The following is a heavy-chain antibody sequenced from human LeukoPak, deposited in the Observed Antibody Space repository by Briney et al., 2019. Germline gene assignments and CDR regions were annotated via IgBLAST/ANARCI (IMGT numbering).Heavy chain of an antibody. D-gene: IGHD2-8*01. J-gene: IGHJ5*02. CDR2: INPSGGST. CDR3: AREGYCTNGVCSRGNWFDP. Sequence: ASVKVSCKASGYTFTSYYMHWVRQAPGQGLEWMGIINPSGGSTSYAQKFQGGVTMTRDTSTSTVYMELSSLRSEDTAVYYCAREGYCTNGVCSRGNWFDPWGQGTLVTVSS. CDR1: GYTFTSYY. V-gene: IGHV1-46*01.